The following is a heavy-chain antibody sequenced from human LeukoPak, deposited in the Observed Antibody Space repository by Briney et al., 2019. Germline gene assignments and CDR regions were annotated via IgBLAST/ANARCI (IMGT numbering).Heavy chain of an antibody. V-gene: IGHV3-33*01. CDR1: GYTFSRHG. J-gene: IGHJ5*02. CDR3: ARLWGGNGYSGGSLNL. D-gene: IGHD3-16*01. CDR2: VWYDGRNR. Sequence: PGGSLRLSCAASGYTFSRHGIHWVRQAPGKGLEWVAVVWYDGRNRDYADSVKGRFTISKDNSNNMVFLQMDRLRAEDTAVYYCARLWGGNGYSGGSLNLWGQGTLVTVS.